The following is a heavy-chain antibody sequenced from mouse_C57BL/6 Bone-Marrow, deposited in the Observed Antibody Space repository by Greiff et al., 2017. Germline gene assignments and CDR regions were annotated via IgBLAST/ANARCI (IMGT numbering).Heavy chain of an antibody. Sequence: QVQLQQPGAELVKPGASVKLSCKASGYTFTSYWMHWVKQRPGQGLEWIGMIHPNSGSTNYNEKFKSKATLTVVKSSSTAYMQLSSLTSEDSAVYSCATSYYYGSRGWFAYWGQGTLVTVSA. CDR3: ATSYYYGSRGWFAY. D-gene: IGHD1-1*01. J-gene: IGHJ3*01. CDR1: GYTFTSYW. CDR2: IHPNSGST. V-gene: IGHV1-64*01.